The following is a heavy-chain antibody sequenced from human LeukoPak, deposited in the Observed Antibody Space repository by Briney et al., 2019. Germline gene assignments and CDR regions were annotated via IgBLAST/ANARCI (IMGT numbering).Heavy chain of an antibody. CDR3: AKGAPFMAYLEWGDAFDI. V-gene: IGHV3-23*01. CDR1: GFTFSSYA. Sequence: PGGSLRLSCAASGFTFSSYAMSWVRQAPGKGLEWVSAISGSGGSTYYADSVKGRFTISRDNSKNTLYLQMNSLRAEDTAVYYCAKGAPFMAYLEWGDAFDIWGQGTMVAVSS. CDR2: ISGSGGST. D-gene: IGHD1-26*01. J-gene: IGHJ3*02.